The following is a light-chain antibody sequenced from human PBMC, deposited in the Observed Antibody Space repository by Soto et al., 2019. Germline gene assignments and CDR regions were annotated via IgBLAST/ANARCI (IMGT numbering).Light chain of an antibody. Sequence: QSALTQPASVSGAPGQSITISCTCTSSDVGGYNSVSWYRQDPGKAPKLIIYDVTYRPSGVSNRFSGSKSGNTASLTISGLQSEDEAGYHCSSFTSSITYVFGTGTKVTVL. J-gene: IGLJ1*01. CDR2: DVT. CDR1: SSDVGGYNS. CDR3: SSFTSSITYV. V-gene: IGLV2-14*01.